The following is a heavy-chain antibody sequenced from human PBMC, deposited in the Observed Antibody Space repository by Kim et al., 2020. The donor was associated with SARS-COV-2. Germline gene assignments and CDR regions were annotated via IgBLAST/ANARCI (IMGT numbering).Heavy chain of an antibody. D-gene: IGHD2-2*01. CDR3: AKQLLYYYHGMDV. Sequence: GGSLRLSCAASGFTFSSYAMHWVRQAPGKGLEWVAVISYDGSNKYYADSVKGRFTISRDNSKNTLYLQMNSLRAEDTAVYYCAKQLLYYYHGMDVWGQGTTVTVSS. CDR1: GFTFSSYA. CDR2: ISYDGSNK. J-gene: IGHJ6*02. V-gene: IGHV3-30-3*02.